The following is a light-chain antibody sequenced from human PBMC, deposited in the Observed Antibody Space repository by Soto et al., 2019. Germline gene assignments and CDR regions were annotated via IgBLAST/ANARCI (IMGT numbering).Light chain of an antibody. CDR1: QSVLYSSDSKNY. V-gene: IGKV4-1*01. Sequence: DIVMTQSPDSLAVSLGERATINCKSSQSVLYSSDSKNYLVWYQQKPGQPPKLLIYWASTRESGVPDRFSGSGSGTDFTLTISSLQPDDFATYYCHQYDTYRWTFGQGTKVEVK. CDR3: HQYDTYRWT. CDR2: WAS. J-gene: IGKJ1*01.